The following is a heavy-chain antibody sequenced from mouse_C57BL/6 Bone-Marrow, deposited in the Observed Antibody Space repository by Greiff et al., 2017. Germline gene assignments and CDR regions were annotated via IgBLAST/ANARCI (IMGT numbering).Heavy chain of an antibody. CDR3: ARRITTDYYAMDY. CDR1: GYTFTSYW. V-gene: IGHV1-72*01. CDR2: IDPNSGGT. J-gene: IGHJ4*01. D-gene: IGHD2-4*01. Sequence: QVHVKQSGAELVKPGASVKLSCKASGYTFTSYWMHWVKQRPGRGLEWIGRIDPNSGGTKYNEKFKSKATLTVDKPSSTAYMQLSSLTSEDSAVYYCARRITTDYYAMDYWGQGTSVTVSS.